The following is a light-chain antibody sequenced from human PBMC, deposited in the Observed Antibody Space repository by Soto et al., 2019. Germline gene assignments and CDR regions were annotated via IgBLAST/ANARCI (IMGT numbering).Light chain of an antibody. CDR2: GAS. CDR1: QSVSSR. CDR3: QQYNDWPSLT. Sequence: EIVMTQSPGTLSVSPGERATLSCRASQSVSSRLAWYQQKPGQAPSLLIYGASTRATGIPARFSGSGSGTEFTRTITSLQSEDFAVYYCQQYNDWPSLTFGGGTKVEIK. J-gene: IGKJ4*01. V-gene: IGKV3-15*01.